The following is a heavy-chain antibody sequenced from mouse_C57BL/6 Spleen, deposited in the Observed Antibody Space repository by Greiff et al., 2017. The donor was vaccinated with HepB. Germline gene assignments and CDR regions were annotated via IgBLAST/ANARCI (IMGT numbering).Heavy chain of an antibody. Sequence: QVQLQQPGAELVKPGASVKLSCKASGYTFTSYWMHWVKQRPGQGLEWIGMIHPNSGSTNYNEKFKSKATLTVDKSSSTAYMQLSSLTSEDSAVYYCAREGYYGSSPHFDYWGQGTTLTVSS. D-gene: IGHD1-1*01. CDR3: AREGYYGSSPHFDY. V-gene: IGHV1-64*01. CDR2: IHPNSGST. CDR1: GYTFTSYW. J-gene: IGHJ2*01.